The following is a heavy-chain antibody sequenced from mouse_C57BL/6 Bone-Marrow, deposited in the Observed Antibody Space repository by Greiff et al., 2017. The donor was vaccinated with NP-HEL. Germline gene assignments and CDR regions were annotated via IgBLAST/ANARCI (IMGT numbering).Heavy chain of an antibody. V-gene: IGHV5-4*01. J-gene: IGHJ1*03. CDR1: GFTFSSYA. CDR2: ISDGGSYT. D-gene: IGHD2-4*01. CDR3: ARVLYDYDVAWYFDV. Sequence: EVQLVESGGGLVKPGGSLKLSCAASGFTFSSYAMSWVRQTPEKRLEWVATISDGGSYTYYPDNVKGRFTISRDNAKNNLYLQMSHLKSEDTAMYYCARVLYDYDVAWYFDVWGTGTTVTVSS.